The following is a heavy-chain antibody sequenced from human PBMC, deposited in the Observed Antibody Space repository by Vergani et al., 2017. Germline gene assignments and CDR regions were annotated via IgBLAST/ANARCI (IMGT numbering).Heavy chain of an antibody. V-gene: IGHV4-34*01. D-gene: IGHD4-17*01. CDR2: INHSGST. CDR1: GGSFSGYY. CDR3: ARLSIGGDYVDAFDI. Sequence: QVQLQQWGAGLLKPLETLSLTCAVYGGSFSGYYWSWIRQPPGKGLEWIGEINHSGSTNYNPSLKSRVTISVDTSKNQFSLKLSSVTAADTAVYYCARLSIGGDYVDAFDIWGQGTMVTVSS. J-gene: IGHJ3*02.